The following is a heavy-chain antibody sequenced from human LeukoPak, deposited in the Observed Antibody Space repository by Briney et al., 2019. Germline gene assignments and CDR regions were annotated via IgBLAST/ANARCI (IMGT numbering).Heavy chain of an antibody. CDR2: ISSSSSYI. Sequence: PGGSLRLSYAASGFTFSSYSMNWVRQAPGKGLEWVSSISSSSSYIYYADSVKGRFTISRDNAKNSLYLQMNSLRAEDMAVYYCARDMRAPDYGIDYWGQGTLVTVSS. CDR1: GFTFSSYS. D-gene: IGHD4-17*01. J-gene: IGHJ4*02. V-gene: IGHV3-21*01. CDR3: ARDMRAPDYGIDY.